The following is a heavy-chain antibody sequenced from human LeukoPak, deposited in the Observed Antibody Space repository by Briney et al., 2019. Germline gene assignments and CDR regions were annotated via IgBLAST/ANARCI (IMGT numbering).Heavy chain of an antibody. CDR2: MNPNSGNT. CDR1: GYTFTSYD. Sequence: GASVKVSCKASGYTFTSYDINWVRQATGQGLEWMGWMNPNSGNTGYAQKFQGRVTMTRNTSISTAYMELSSLRSEDTAVYYCASGGTYYYGSEFDYWGQGTLVTVSS. CDR3: ASGGTYYYGSEFDY. D-gene: IGHD3-10*01. J-gene: IGHJ4*02. V-gene: IGHV1-8*01.